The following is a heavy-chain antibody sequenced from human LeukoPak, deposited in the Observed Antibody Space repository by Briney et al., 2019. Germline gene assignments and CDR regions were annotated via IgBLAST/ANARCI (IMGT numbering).Heavy chain of an antibody. J-gene: IGHJ4*02. CDR2: IIPIFGTA. V-gene: IGHV1-69*05. CDR1: GATFSSYA. Sequence: VASVKVSCKASGATFSSYAISWVRQPPGQRLEWMGGIIPIFGTANYAHKFQGRVTITTDESTSTAYMELSSLRSEDTAVYYWAEQVDKAMVTTDYWGQGTLVSVSS. D-gene: IGHD5-18*01. CDR3: AEQVDKAMVTTDY.